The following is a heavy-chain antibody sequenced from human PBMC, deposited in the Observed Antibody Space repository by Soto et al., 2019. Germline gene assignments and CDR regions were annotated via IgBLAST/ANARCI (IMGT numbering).Heavy chain of an antibody. J-gene: IGHJ3*02. CDR3: TTEPRYYYGSGNDAFDI. D-gene: IGHD3-10*01. Sequence: GGSLRLSCAASGFTFSNAWMNWVRQAPGKGLDLVGRIKSKTDGGTTDYAAPVKGRFTISSDDSKNTLYLQMNSLKTEDTAVYYCTTEPRYYYGSGNDAFDIWGQGTMVTVSS. CDR1: GFTFSNAW. CDR2: IKSKTDGGTT. V-gene: IGHV3-15*07.